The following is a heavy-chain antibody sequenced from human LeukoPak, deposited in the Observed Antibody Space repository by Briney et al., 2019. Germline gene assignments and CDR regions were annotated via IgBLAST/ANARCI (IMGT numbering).Heavy chain of an antibody. V-gene: IGHV3-7*01. CDR2: IKQDGSQR. CDR1: GFTFSDYW. J-gene: IGHJ4*02. CDR3: ARRGGSSSRRSPIDY. D-gene: IGHD6-6*01. Sequence: GGSLRLSCTASGFTFSDYWMTWVRQAPGKGPEWVANIKQDGSQRYYVDSVRSRFTISRDNAKNSLFLQMNGLRAEDTAVYYCARRGGSSSRRSPIDYWGQGTLVTVSS.